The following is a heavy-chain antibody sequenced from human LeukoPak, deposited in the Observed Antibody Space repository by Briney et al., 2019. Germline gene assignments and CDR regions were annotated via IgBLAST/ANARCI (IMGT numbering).Heavy chain of an antibody. CDR2: IYNSGST. CDR1: GGSVSSGNNY. J-gene: IGHJ5*02. Sequence: SETLSLTCTVSGGSVSSGNNYWSWIRQPPGKGLEWIGYIYNSGSTNYNPSLKSRVTISIDTSKNQFSLELSSVTAADTAVYYCARGSVYYYDSSGHPWGQGTLVTVSS. D-gene: IGHD3-22*01. CDR3: ARGSVYYYDSSGHP. V-gene: IGHV4-61*01.